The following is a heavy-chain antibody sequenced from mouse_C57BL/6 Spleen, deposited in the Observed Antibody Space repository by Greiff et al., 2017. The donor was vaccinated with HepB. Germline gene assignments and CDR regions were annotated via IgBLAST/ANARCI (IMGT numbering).Heavy chain of an antibody. CDR1: GYSITSGYY. V-gene: IGHV3-6*01. Sequence: EVQLVESGPGLVKPSQSLSLTCSVTGYSITSGYYWNWIRQFPGNKLEWMGYISYDGSNNYNPSLKNRISITRDTSKNQFFLKLNSVTTEDTATYYCARDNYGSSYGWYFDVWGTGTTVTVSS. J-gene: IGHJ1*03. CDR2: ISYDGSN. CDR3: ARDNYGSSYGWYFDV. D-gene: IGHD1-1*01.